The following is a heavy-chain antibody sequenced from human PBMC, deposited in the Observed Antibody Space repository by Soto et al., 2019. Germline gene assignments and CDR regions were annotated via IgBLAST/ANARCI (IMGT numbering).Heavy chain of an antibody. D-gene: IGHD3-10*01. CDR1: GFTVSSNY. V-gene: IGHV3-66*01. J-gene: IGHJ6*03. CDR2: IYSGGST. Sequence: PGGSLRLSCAASGFTVSSNYMSWLRQAPGKGLEWVSVIYSGGSTYYADSVKGRFTISRDNSKNTLYLQMNSLRAEDTAVYYCAEMVRDDDYYYYYMDVWGKGTTVTVSS. CDR3: AEMVRDDDYYYYYMDV.